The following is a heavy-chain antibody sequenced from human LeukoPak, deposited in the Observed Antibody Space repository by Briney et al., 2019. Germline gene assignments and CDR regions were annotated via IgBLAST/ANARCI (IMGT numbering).Heavy chain of an antibody. Sequence: SETLSLTCVVYDESFSGYFWSWIRQPPGKGLEWIGYTYYSGSTNYNPSLKSRVTISVDTSKNQFSLKLSSVTAADTAVYYCARVGRDGYNYPLDYWGQGTLVTVSS. CDR3: ARVGRDGYNYPLDY. V-gene: IGHV4-59*01. D-gene: IGHD5-24*01. CDR1: DESFSGYF. CDR2: TYYSGST. J-gene: IGHJ4*02.